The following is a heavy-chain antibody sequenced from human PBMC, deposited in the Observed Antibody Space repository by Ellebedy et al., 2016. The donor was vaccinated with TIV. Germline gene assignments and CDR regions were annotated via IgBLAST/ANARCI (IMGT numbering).Heavy chain of an antibody. CDR3: TKRADNWGFFEF. Sequence: GESLKISCAASGFTFSDYVLAWVRQVPGKGLEWVSAVAERDGRTFYADSVKGRFSISRDNFQNTLFLHMHSLAAGDTAIYYCTKRADNWGFFEFWGHGTLVTVSS. J-gene: IGHJ4*01. CDR2: VAERDGRT. V-gene: IGHV3-23*01. CDR1: GFTFSDYV. D-gene: IGHD1-1*01.